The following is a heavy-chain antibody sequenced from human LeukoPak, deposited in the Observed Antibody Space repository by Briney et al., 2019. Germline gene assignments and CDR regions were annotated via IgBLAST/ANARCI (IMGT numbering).Heavy chain of an antibody. J-gene: IGHJ4*02. CDR3: VKDLDGSHTFDY. Sequence: PGGSLRLSCSASGFTFSRCGMHWVRQAPWKGLEFVSAISSDGVATRYADSVKGRFTISRDDSKNILYLQMSSLRPEDAAVYYCVKDLDGSHTFDYWGQGTLVTVSS. V-gene: IGHV3-64D*06. CDR2: ISSDGVAT. CDR1: GFTFSRCG. D-gene: IGHD1-26*01.